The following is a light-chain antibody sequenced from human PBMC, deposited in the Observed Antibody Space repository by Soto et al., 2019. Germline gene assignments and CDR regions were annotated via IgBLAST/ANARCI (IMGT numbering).Light chain of an antibody. CDR1: QSVSSY. Sequence: EIVLTQSAANLSLSPGDRATLSCRASQSVSSYLAWYQQKPGQAPRLLIYDASNRATGIPARFSGSGSGTDFTLTISSLEPEDFAVYYCQQRTNWSSVTFGGGTKVDIK. CDR2: DAS. V-gene: IGKV3-11*01. J-gene: IGKJ4*01. CDR3: QQRTNWSSVT.